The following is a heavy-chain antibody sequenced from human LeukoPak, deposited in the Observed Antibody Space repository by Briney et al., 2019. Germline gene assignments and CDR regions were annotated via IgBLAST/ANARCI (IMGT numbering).Heavy chain of an antibody. J-gene: IGHJ6*03. CDR3: ARDQCSSTSCYSHYYYYMDV. V-gene: IGHV1-46*01. CDR2: INPSGGST. CDR1: GYTFTGYY. D-gene: IGHD2-2*02. Sequence: EASVKVSCKASGYTFTGYYMHWVRQAPGQGLEWMGIINPSGGSTSYAQKFQGRVTMTRDTSTSTVYMELSSLRSEDTAVYYCARDQCSSTSCYSHYYYYMDVWGKGTTVTVSS.